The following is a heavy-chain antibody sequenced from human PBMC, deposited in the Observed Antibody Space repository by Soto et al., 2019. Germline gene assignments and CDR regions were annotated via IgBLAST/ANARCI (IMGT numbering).Heavy chain of an antibody. Sequence: GGSLRLSCAASGFTFSSYAMSWDRQAPGKGLEWVSAISGSGGSTYYADSVKGRFTISRDNSKNTLYLQMNSLRAEDTAVYYCAKDIAARYYFDYWGQGTLVTVS. J-gene: IGHJ4*02. CDR2: ISGSGGST. V-gene: IGHV3-23*01. CDR3: AKDIAARYYFDY. D-gene: IGHD6-6*01. CDR1: GFTFSSYA.